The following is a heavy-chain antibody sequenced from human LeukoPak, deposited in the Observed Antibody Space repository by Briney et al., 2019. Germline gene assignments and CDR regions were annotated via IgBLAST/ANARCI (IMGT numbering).Heavy chain of an antibody. CDR1: GFTFDDYA. V-gene: IGHV3-9*01. Sequence: GGSLRLSCAASGFTFDDYAMHWVRHAPGKGLEWVSGISWNSGSIGYADSVKGRFTISRDNAKSSLYLQMNSLRAEDTALHHCASSSGSSYYYYMDVWGKGTTVTVSS. J-gene: IGHJ6*03. CDR3: ASSSGSSYYYYMDV. D-gene: IGHD6-6*01. CDR2: ISWNSGSI.